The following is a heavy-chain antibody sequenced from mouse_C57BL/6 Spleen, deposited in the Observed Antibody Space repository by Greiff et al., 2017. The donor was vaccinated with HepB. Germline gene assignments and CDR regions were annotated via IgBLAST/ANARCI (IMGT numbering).Heavy chain of an antibody. V-gene: IGHV1-15*01. J-gene: IGHJ3*01. D-gene: IGHD2-12*01. CDR2: IDPETGGT. CDR1: GYTFTDYE. Sequence: QVQLKQSGAELVRPGASVTLSCKASGYTFTDYEMHWVKQTPVHGLEWIGAIDPETGGTAYNQKFKGKAILTADKSSSTAYMELRSLTSEDSAVYYSTRFPSSYDEFAYWGQGTLVTVSA. CDR3: TRFPSSYDEFAY.